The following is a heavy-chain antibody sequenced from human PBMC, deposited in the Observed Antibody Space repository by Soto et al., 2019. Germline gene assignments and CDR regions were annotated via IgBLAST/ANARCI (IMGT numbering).Heavy chain of an antibody. V-gene: IGHV3-9*01. CDR2: ISWNSAST. Sequence: EVQLVESGGGLVEPGKSLRLSCVVSGFTYEDFAMHWVRQAPGKGLEWVSGISWNSASTGYAYSVTGRFTISRDNAKNSLYLQMRNLTGDDTAMYYWGKDFRRDTNGLDVCGSGTSVTVSS. CDR1: GFTYEDFA. J-gene: IGHJ6*04. CDR3: GKDFRRDTNGLDV.